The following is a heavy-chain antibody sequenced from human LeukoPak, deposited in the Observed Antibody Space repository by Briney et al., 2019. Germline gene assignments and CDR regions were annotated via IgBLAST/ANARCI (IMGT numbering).Heavy chain of an antibody. CDR3: ARSEHCSGSSCYSGNWFDP. D-gene: IGHD2-15*01. CDR2: INHSGST. CDR1: GGSFSGYY. J-gene: IGHJ5*02. V-gene: IGHV4-34*01. Sequence: SETLSLTCAVYGGSFSGYYWSWIRQPPGKGLEWIGEINHSGSTNYNPSLKSRVTISVDTSKNQFSLKLSSVTAADTAVYYCARSEHCSGSSCYSGNWFDPWGQGTLVTVSS.